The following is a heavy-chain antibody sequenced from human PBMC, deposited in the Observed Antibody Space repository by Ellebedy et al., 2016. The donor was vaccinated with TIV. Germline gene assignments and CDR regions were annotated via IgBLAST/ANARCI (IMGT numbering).Heavy chain of an antibody. CDR2: IYYAGRA. CDR1: GGSINSEY. CDR3: ARVRFWNGYHDY. Sequence: SETLSLXXSVSGGSINSEYWSWVRQPPGKGLEWIGYIYYAGRADYSPSFKNRVTISVDRSKNQFSLTLHSVTAADTAVYFCARVRFWNGYHDYWGQGARVTVSS. V-gene: IGHV4-59*13. D-gene: IGHD1-1*01. J-gene: IGHJ4*02.